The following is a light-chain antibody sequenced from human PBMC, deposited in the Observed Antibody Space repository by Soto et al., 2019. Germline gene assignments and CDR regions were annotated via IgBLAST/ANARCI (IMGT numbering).Light chain of an antibody. Sequence: QSVLTQPASVSGSPGQSITTSCTGTSSDVGGYNYVSWYQLHPGKAPKLMIYEVSNRPSGISNRFSASKSGNTASLTISGLQAEDEADYYCFSYTSSTAYVFGTGTKVTVL. CDR1: SSDVGGYNY. V-gene: IGLV2-14*01. CDR3: FSYTSSTAYV. CDR2: EVS. J-gene: IGLJ1*01.